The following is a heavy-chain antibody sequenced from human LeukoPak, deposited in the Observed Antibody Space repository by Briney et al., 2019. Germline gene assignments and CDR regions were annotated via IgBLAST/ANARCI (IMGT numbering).Heavy chain of an antibody. CDR3: ARRVGAFDI. CDR1: GYTFTNYY. V-gene: IGHV1-46*01. CDR2: MNPGGGSLIKPAGSNT. Sequence: GASVKVSCKASGYTFTNYYIHWVRQAPGQGLEWMGIMNPGGGSLIKPAGSNTNYAQKFQGRLTLTRDTSTNTVYMELSSLRSEDTAMYYCARRVGAFDIWGQGTMGTVSS. J-gene: IGHJ3*02. D-gene: IGHD5/OR15-5a*01.